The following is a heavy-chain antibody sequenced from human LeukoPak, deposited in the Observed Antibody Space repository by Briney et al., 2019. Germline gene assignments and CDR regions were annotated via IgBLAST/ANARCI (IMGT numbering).Heavy chain of an antibody. J-gene: IGHJ4*02. D-gene: IGHD3-22*01. CDR3: ATDSDSSGYYEY. Sequence: SQTLSLTCTVSGGSISSGGYYWSWIRQHPGKGLEWIGYIYYSGSTYYNPSLKSRVTISVDTSKNQFSLKLSSVTAADTAVYYCATDSDSSGYYEYRGQGTLVTVSS. CDR2: IYYSGST. V-gene: IGHV4-31*03. CDR1: GGSISSGGYY.